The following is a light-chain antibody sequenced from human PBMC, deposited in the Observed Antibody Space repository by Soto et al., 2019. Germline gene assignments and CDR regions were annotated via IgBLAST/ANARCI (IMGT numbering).Light chain of an antibody. CDR2: GNT. CDR3: QSYDSSLSVNYV. V-gene: IGLV1-40*01. Sequence: QSALKQPPSVSGAPGQRVTISCTGSSSNIGAGYDVHWYQQLPGTAPKILIYGNTNRPSGVPDRFSGSKSGTSASLAITGLQAEDEADYYCQSYDSSLSVNYVFGTGTKVTVL. CDR1: SSNIGAGYD. J-gene: IGLJ1*01.